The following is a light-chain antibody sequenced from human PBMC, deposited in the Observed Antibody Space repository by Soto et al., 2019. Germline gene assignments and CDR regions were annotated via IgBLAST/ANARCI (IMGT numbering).Light chain of an antibody. CDR3: CSYAGSYTYVV. CDR1: SSDDGGYNY. V-gene: IGLV2-11*01. J-gene: IGLJ2*01. Sequence: QSALTQPRSVSGSPGQSVTISCTGTSSDDGGYNYVSWYQQHPGTAPKLMIYDVSKRPAGVPDRFSGSKSVNTASLTSSGLQAEDEADYDCCSYAGSYTYVVFGGGTKLTVL. CDR2: DVS.